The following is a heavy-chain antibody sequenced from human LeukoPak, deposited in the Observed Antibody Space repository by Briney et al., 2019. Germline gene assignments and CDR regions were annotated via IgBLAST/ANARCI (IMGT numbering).Heavy chain of an antibody. V-gene: IGHV3-30-3*01. CDR1: GFTFSSYA. D-gene: IGHD2-15*01. J-gene: IGHJ4*02. Sequence: PGRSLRLSCAASGFTFSSYAMHWVRQAPGKGLEWVAVISYDGSNKYYADSVKGRFTISRDNSKNTLYLQMNSLRAEDTAVYYCARANSEVVVVSASYFDYWGQGTLVTVSS. CDR2: ISYDGSNK. CDR3: ARANSEVVVVSASYFDY.